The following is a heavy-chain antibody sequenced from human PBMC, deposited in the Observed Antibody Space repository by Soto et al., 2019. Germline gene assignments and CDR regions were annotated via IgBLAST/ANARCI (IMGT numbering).Heavy chain of an antibody. J-gene: IGHJ6*02. CDR1: GFVFRNLT. CDR2: ISFNGGVI. CDR3: AKIMIQGVLVDALDV. Sequence: DVQLLESGGGVVQPGGPLRLSCAASGFVFRNLTMNWVRQAPGKGLEYVAIISFNGGVIFDADSVRGRFTISRDNAKNILYLDMTNLRPEDSGVYYCAKIMIQGVLVDALDVWGRGTTVTVS. D-gene: IGHD3-10*01. V-gene: IGHV3-23*01.